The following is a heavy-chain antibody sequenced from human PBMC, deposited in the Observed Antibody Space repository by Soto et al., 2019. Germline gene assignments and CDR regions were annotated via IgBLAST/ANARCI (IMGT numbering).Heavy chain of an antibody. Sequence: SETLSLTCSVSDDSINSDKYYWGWIRQPPGKGLEWIGSIYYRGNAYYKPSLQTRVTISLDKSKRQFTMKLNSVTAADSAVYFCARLEGLATISYYFDFWGPGALVTVSS. CDR3: ARLEGLATISYYFDF. V-gene: IGHV4-39*01. CDR2: IYYRGNA. J-gene: IGHJ4*02. D-gene: IGHD5-12*01. CDR1: DDSINSDKYY.